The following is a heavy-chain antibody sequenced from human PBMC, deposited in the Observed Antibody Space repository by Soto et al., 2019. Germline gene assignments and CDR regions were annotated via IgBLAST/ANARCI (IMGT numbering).Heavy chain of an antibody. Sequence: GGSPRLSCAASGFTFSSYSMNWVRQAPGKGLEWVSSIVSSSTYIFYADSVKGRFTISRDNAKNSLYLQMNGLRAEDTAVYYCARDRSSGWPIDSWGQGTLVTVSS. D-gene: IGHD6-19*01. CDR3: ARDRSSGWPIDS. CDR1: GFTFSSYS. CDR2: IVSSSTYI. J-gene: IGHJ5*01. V-gene: IGHV3-21*01.